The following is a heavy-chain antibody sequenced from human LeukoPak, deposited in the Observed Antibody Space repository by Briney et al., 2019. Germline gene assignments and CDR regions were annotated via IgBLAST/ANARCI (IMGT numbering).Heavy chain of an antibody. V-gene: IGHV3-7*01. J-gene: IGHJ4*02. CDR1: GFTFSYYW. CDR2: IEQDGSEQ. D-gene: IGHD2-2*01. Sequence: PGGSLRLSCAASGFTFSYYWMSWVRQAPGKGLEWVASIEQDGSEQYYVDSVKGRFTISRDNAKNSLSLQMNSLRAEDAAVYYCARPTAARSWDYWGQGTLVTVSS. CDR3: ARPTAARSWDY.